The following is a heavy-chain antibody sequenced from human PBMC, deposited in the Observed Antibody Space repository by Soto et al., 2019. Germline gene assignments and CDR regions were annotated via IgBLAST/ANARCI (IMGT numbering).Heavy chain of an antibody. D-gene: IGHD2-21*01. CDR1: GGSISSYY. V-gene: IGHV4-59*01. CDR3: AAVAVNWYFDL. Sequence: QVQLQESGPGLVKPSETLSLTCTVSGGSISSYYWSWIRQPPGKGLEWIGYIYYSGSTNYNPSLKSRVTISVDTSKNQFSLKLSSVTAADTAVYYCAAVAVNWYFDLWGRGTLVPVSS. CDR2: IYYSGST. J-gene: IGHJ2*01.